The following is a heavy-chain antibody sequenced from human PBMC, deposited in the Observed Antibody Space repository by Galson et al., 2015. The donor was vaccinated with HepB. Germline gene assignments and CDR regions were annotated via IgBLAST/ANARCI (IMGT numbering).Heavy chain of an antibody. Sequence: SLRLSCAASGFTFSSYAMSWVRQAPGKGLEWVSAISGSGGSTYYADSVKGRFTISRDNSKNTLYLQMNSLRAEDTAVYYCAKDLGGYYYDSSGYYYVDYYYGMDVWGQGTTVTVSS. CDR2: ISGSGGST. D-gene: IGHD3-22*01. CDR3: AKDLGGYYYDSSGYYYVDYYYGMDV. V-gene: IGHV3-23*01. J-gene: IGHJ6*02. CDR1: GFTFSSYA.